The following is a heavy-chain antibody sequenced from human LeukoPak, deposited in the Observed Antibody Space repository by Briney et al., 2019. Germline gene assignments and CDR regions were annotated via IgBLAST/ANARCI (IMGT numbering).Heavy chain of an antibody. V-gene: IGHV1-18*01. J-gene: IGHJ4*02. CDR2: ISGDNGGT. CDR1: GYTFSNYG. CDR3: ARESSGNYPFDY. Sequence: ASVKVSCKAYGYTFSNYGISWVRQAPGQGLEWMGWISGDNGGTNYAQRLQGRVTMTTDTSTSTAYMELRSLRSDDTAVYYCARESSGNYPFDYWGQGTLVTVSS. D-gene: IGHD3-10*01.